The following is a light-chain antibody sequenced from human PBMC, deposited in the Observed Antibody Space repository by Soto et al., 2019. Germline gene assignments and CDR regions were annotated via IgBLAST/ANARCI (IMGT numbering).Light chain of an antibody. CDR2: WAS. CDR1: QSVLYSPNNRNY. J-gene: IGKJ1*01. CDR3: QQYYSTMWT. V-gene: IGKV4-1*01. Sequence: DIVMTQSPDSLAVSLGERATINCKSSQSVLYSPNNRNYLAWYQQKPGQPPKLLIYWASSRESGVPDRFSGGGSGTDFTLTISSLQAEDVAVYYCQQYYSTMWTFGQGTKVEIK.